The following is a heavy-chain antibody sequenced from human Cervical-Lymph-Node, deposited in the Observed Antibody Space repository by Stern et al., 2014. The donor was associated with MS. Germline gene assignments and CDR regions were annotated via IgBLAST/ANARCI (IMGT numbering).Heavy chain of an antibody. V-gene: IGHV3-30*01. CDR3: ARDERWLRSSTGFDY. D-gene: IGHD5-12*01. Sequence: VQLVESGGGVVQPGRSLRLSCAASGFTFSSYAMHWVRQAPGKGLEWVAVISYDGSNKYYADSVKGRFTISRDNSKNTLYLQMNSLRDEDTAVYYCARDERWLRSSTGFDYWGQGTLVTVSS. CDR2: ISYDGSNK. J-gene: IGHJ4*02. CDR1: GFTFSSYA.